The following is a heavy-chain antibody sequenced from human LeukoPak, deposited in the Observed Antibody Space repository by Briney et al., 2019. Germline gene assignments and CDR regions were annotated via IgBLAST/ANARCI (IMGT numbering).Heavy chain of an antibody. CDR3: ARPHSEDYYYDSSGQYNWFDP. CDR2: INTAGDT. D-gene: IGHD3-22*01. J-gene: IGHJ5*02. CDR1: GFTFSSYD. Sequence: GGSLRLSCAASGFTFSSYDMHWVRQAAGKGLEWVSGINTAGDTYYAGSVKGRFTISRENAKNSLYLQMNSLRAEDTAVYYCARPHSEDYYYDSSGQYNWFDPWGQGTLVTVSS. V-gene: IGHV3-13*01.